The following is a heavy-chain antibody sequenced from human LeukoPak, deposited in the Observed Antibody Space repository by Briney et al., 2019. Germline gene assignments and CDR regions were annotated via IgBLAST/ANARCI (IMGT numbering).Heavy chain of an antibody. D-gene: IGHD6-6*01. CDR3: ARAPRRIAARQAEFDY. J-gene: IGHJ4*02. V-gene: IGHV4-59*01. Sequence: SETLSLTCTVSGGSISSYYWSWIRQPPGKGLEWIGYIYYSGSTNYNPSLKSRVTISVDTSKSQFSLKLSSVTAADTAVYYCARAPRRIAARQAEFDYWGQGTLVTVSP. CDR1: GGSISSYY. CDR2: IYYSGST.